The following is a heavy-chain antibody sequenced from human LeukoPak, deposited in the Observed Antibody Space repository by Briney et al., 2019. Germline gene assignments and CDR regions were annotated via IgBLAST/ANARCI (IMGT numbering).Heavy chain of an antibody. CDR1: GFTFSSYA. D-gene: IGHD5-24*01. J-gene: IGHJ4*02. V-gene: IGHV3-30-3*01. CDR2: ISYDGSNK. Sequence: PGRSLGLSCAASGFTFSSYAMHWVRQAPGKGLEWVAVISYDGSNKYYADSVKGRFTISRDNSKNTLYLQMNSLRAEDTAVYYCARAPDGYYFDYWGQGTLVTVSS. CDR3: ARAPDGYYFDY.